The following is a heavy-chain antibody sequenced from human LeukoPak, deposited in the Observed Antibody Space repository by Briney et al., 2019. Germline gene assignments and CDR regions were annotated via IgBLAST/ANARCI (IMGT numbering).Heavy chain of an antibody. CDR1: GGSISSSSYY. D-gene: IGHD6-19*01. CDR3: ARTWELAVAGKPLYNWFDP. V-gene: IGHV4-39*07. J-gene: IGHJ5*02. CDR2: IYYSGST. Sequence: PSETLSLTCTVSGGSISSSSYYWGWIRQPPGKGLEWIGSIYYSGSTYYNPSLKSRVTISVDTSKNQFSLKLSSVTAADTAVYYCARTWELAVAGKPLYNWFDPWGQGTLVTVSS.